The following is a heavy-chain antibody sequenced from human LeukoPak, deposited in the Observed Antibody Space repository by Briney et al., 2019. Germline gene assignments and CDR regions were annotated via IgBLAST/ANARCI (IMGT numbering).Heavy chain of an antibody. Sequence: PGGSLRLSCAASGFTFSSYWMSWVRQAPGKGLEWVANIKHDGRERNNVDSVKGRFTISRDNAKNSLYLQMNSLRAEDTAVYYCARVYSYGFNWFDPWGQGTLVTVSS. J-gene: IGHJ5*02. D-gene: IGHD5-18*01. CDR1: GFTFSSYW. V-gene: IGHV3-7*01. CDR2: IKHDGRER. CDR3: ARVYSYGFNWFDP.